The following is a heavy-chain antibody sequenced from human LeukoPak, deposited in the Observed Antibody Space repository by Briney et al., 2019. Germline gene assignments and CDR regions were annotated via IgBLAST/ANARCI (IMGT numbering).Heavy chain of an antibody. Sequence: PGGSLRLSCAASGFTFSSYAMSWVRQAPGKGLDWVSAISGSGLSTYYADSVKGRFTISRDNSKNTVYLQMNILRAEDTAVYYCAKRGGFDSSGYYQPPEDYWGQGTLVTVSS. D-gene: IGHD3-22*01. CDR3: AKRGGFDSSGYYQPPEDY. CDR2: ISGSGLST. V-gene: IGHV3-23*01. CDR1: GFTFSSYA. J-gene: IGHJ4*02.